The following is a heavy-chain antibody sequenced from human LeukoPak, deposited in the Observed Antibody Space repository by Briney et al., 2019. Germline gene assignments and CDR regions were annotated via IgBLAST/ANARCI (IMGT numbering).Heavy chain of an antibody. CDR1: GGSFSGYY. CDR3: ARGPTLFSTSWFDS. Sequence: SETLSLTCAVYGGSFSGYYWSWIRQPPGKGLEWIGEIDHSGSTNYNPSLKSRVTISVDTSKNQFPLKLSSMTAADTAVFYCARGPTLFSTSWFDSWGQGTLVTVSS. J-gene: IGHJ5*01. D-gene: IGHD2-2*01. CDR2: IDHSGST. V-gene: IGHV4-34*01.